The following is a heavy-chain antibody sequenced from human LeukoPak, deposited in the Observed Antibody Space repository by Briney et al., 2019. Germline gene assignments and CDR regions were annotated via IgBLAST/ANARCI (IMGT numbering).Heavy chain of an antibody. V-gene: IGHV3-7*01. Sequence: GESLRLSCAASGFPFSTYWMSWVRQAPGKGLEWVANINQDGTEKYYVDSVKGRFTISRDNAKRSLYLQMDSLRAEDTAVYYCARDASAYYWGQGTLVTVSS. CDR3: ARDASAYY. CDR1: GFPFSTYW. J-gene: IGHJ4*02. CDR2: INQDGTEK. D-gene: IGHD3-3*01.